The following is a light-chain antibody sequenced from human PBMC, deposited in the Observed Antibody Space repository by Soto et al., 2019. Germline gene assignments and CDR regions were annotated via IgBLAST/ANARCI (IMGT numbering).Light chain of an antibody. J-gene: IGKJ2*01. Sequence: EIVMTQSPVTLSVSPGERATLSCRASQSGSSKLVWYQQKPGQAPRLLIYGAFTRATGVPARFSGSGSGTEFTLTISSLQSEDSAVYYCHQYNNWPHTFGQGTKLEIK. CDR3: HQYNNWPHT. CDR2: GAF. V-gene: IGKV3-15*01. CDR1: QSGSSK.